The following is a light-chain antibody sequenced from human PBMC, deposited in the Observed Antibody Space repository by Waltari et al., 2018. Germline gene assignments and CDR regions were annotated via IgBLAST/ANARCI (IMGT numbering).Light chain of an antibody. Sequence: QSALTQPPSVSGSPGESITISCTGTSSDAGAHSHAPWYQHPPGKAPRLMIHEVNKRPAGVSNRFSGSKSGNTASMTISGLQAEDEADYYCHSFTDSVTWVFGGGTKLTVL. CDR1: SSDAGAHSH. CDR3: HSFTDSVTWV. CDR2: EVN. J-gene: IGLJ3*02. V-gene: IGLV2-14*01.